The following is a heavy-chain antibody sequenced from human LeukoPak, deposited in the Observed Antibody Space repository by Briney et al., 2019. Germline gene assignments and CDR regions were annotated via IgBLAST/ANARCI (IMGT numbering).Heavy chain of an antibody. D-gene: IGHD3-22*01. CDR1: GSTFNHAW. Sequence: GGSLRLSCAASGSTFNHAWVNWGRQAPGKGLEWVGRIKSKTDGATTEYAAPVKGRFTISRDDSKNTLYLQMNSLKTEDTAVYYCTTVGSSRYYYYFDYWGQGSLVTVSS. J-gene: IGHJ4*02. V-gene: IGHV3-15*01. CDR3: TTVGSSRYYYYFDY. CDR2: IKSKTDGATT.